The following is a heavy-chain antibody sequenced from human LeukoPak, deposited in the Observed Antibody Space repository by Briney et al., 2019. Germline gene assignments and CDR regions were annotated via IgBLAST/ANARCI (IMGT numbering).Heavy chain of an antibody. Sequence: SQTLSLTCTVSGGSISSGSYYWSWIRQPAGEGLEWIGRIYSSGSTKYNPSLKSPVTISVDTSTKQFSLKLSSVTAADTAVYYCARDGLAMATFYFDYWGQGTLVTVSS. J-gene: IGHJ4*02. CDR1: GGSISSGSYY. V-gene: IGHV4-61*02. CDR2: IYSSGST. D-gene: IGHD5-24*01. CDR3: ARDGLAMATFYFDY.